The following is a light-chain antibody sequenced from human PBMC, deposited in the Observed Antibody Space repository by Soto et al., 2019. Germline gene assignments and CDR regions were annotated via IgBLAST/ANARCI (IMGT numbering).Light chain of an antibody. CDR1: SSDIGAYNF. CDR3: TLWTTSTPMI. CDR2: DVN. Sequence: QSALTQPASVSGSPGQSITISCTGTSSDIGAYNFVSWYQQHPGKAPKLMLYDVNIRPSGVSNRFSGSKSGNTASLTISGLQAEDEADYYCTLWTTSTPMIFGGGTQLTVL. J-gene: IGLJ2*01. V-gene: IGLV2-14*03.